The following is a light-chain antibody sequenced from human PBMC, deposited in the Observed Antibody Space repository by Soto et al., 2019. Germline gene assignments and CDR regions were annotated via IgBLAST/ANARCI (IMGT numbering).Light chain of an antibody. CDR1: SSDVGGYNY. CDR2: DVS. V-gene: IGLV2-14*01. J-gene: IGLJ1*01. CDR3: SSYTSSSTLDV. Sequence: QSVLAQPASVSGSPGQSITISCTGTSSDVGGYNYVSWYQQHPGKAPKLMIYDVSNRPSGVSNRFSGSKSGNTASLTISGLQAEDEADYYYSSYTSSSTLDVFGTGTNVTVL.